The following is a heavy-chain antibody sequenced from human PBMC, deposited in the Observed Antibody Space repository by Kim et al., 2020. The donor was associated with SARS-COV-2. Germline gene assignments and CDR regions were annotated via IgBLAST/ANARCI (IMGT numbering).Heavy chain of an antibody. Sequence: ASVKVSCKASGYTFTSYYMHWVRQAPGQGLEWMGIINPSGGSTSYAQKFQGRVTMTRDTSTSTVYMELSSLRSEDTAVYYCARGFITSIFHRSSPYLGYWGQGTLVTVSS. CDR2: INPSGGST. CDR3: ARGFITSIFHRSSPYLGY. J-gene: IGHJ4*02. CDR1: GYTFTSYY. V-gene: IGHV1-46*01. D-gene: IGHD3-22*01.